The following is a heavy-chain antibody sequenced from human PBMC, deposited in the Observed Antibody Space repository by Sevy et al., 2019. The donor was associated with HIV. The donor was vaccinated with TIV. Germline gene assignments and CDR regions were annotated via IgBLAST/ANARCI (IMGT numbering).Heavy chain of an antibody. CDR3: ARDLRLRGYSYGCFDY. CDR1: GYTFTDQY. CDR2: INPNSGDT. J-gene: IGHJ4*02. V-gene: IGHV1-2*02. D-gene: IGHD5-18*01. Sequence: ASVKVSCKASGYTFTDQYIHWVRQAPGQGPEWMGWINPNSGDTKYAQAFQGRVIMTRDTSITTAYMELSGLKSDDTAVYFCARDLRLRGYSYGCFDYWGQGTPVTVSS.